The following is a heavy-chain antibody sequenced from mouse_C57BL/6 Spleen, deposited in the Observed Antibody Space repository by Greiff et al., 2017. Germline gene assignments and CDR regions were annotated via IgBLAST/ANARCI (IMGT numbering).Heavy chain of an antibody. CDR1: GFTFSSYA. CDR2: ISSGGDYI. J-gene: IGHJ4*01. Sequence: EVQVVESGEGLVKPGGSLTLSCAASGFTFSSYAMSWVRQTPEQRLEWVAYISSGGDYIYYAAPLKGRSIITRDNARNTLYLQMSSLKSEDTAMYYCTRDPLYYIDYGDAMDYWGQGTSVTVSS. D-gene: IGHD2-13*01. V-gene: IGHV5-9-1*02. CDR3: TRDPLYYIDYGDAMDY.